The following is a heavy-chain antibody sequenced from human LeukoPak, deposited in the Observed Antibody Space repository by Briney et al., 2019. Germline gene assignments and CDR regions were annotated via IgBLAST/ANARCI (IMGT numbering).Heavy chain of an antibody. V-gene: IGHV4-59*01. CDR1: XXIXSYX. D-gene: IGHD2-2*01. CDR3: ARSDDCSSTSCYFLDAFDI. CDR2: IXYSGST. J-gene: IGHJ3*02. Sequence: XXIXSYXXXWIRQPPGKGLEXXGYIXYSGSTNYNPSLKSRVTISVDTSKNQFSLKLSSVTAADTAVYYCARSDDCSSTSCYFLDAFDIWGQGTMVTVSS.